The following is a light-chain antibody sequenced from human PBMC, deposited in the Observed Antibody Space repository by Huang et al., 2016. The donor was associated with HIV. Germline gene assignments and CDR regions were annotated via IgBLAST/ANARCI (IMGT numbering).Light chain of an antibody. V-gene: IGKV1-39*01. CDR1: QSISSY. Sequence: DIQMTQSPSSLSASVGDRVTITCRASQSISSYLNWYQQKPGTAPKVLIYAATSLQIGVPSRFSGSGAGTDFTLTINNLQPEDSATYYCQQTYITPLTCGQGTKLEIK. CDR2: AAT. CDR3: QQTYITPLT. J-gene: IGKJ2*01.